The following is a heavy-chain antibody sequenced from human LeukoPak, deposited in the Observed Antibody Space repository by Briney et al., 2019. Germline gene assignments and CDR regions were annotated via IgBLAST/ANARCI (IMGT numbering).Heavy chain of an antibody. Sequence: SQTLSLTCAISGNSVSSNSAAWNWIRQSPSRSLEWLGRTFFRSKWYNDYADSVIGRITINPDTSKNQVSLHLLSVTPEDTAVYYCARDMAADKKHYYYMDVWGKGTTVTVSS. CDR3: ARDMAADKKHYYYMDV. CDR2: TFFRSKWYN. D-gene: IGHD5-24*01. CDR1: GNSVSSNSAA. V-gene: IGHV6-1*01. J-gene: IGHJ6*03.